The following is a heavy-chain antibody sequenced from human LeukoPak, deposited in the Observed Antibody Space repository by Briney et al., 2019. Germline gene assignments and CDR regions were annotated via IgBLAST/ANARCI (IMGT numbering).Heavy chain of an antibody. CDR2: ISSTSTYI. CDR1: EFMFSSYT. Sequence: GGSLRLSCAASEFMFSSYTINWVRQAPGKGLEWVSSISSTSTYISYADSVKGRFTISRDNAKNSLYLQMNSLRAEDTAVYYCARGGGNFDYWGQGTLVTVSS. CDR3: ARGGGNFDY. V-gene: IGHV3-21*01. J-gene: IGHJ4*02. D-gene: IGHD2-15*01.